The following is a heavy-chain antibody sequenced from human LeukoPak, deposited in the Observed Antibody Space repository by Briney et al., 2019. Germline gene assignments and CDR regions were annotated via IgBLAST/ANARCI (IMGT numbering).Heavy chain of an antibody. CDR1: GFTFSSYW. D-gene: IGHD6-6*01. V-gene: IGHV3-7*03. J-gene: IGHJ4*02. Sequence: GGSLRLSCAAFGFTFSSYWMTWVRQAPGKGLEWVANIKQDGSEKYYVDSVKGRFTISRDNAKKSLYLQMNSLRAEDTAVYYCARVKQLCLFDYWGQGTLVTVSS. CDR2: IKQDGSEK. CDR3: ARVKQLCLFDY.